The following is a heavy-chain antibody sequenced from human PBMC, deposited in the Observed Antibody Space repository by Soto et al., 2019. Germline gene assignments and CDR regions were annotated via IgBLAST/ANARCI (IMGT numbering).Heavy chain of an antibody. J-gene: IGHJ6*02. D-gene: IGHD4-17*01. CDR3: ARTVVYFYGMDV. CDR2: INAGNGNT. V-gene: IGHV1-3*01. CDR1: GYTFTSYA. Sequence: QVQLVQSGAEVKKPGASVKVSCKASGYTFTSYAMHWVRQAPGQRLEWMGWINAGNGNTKYSQKFQGRVTITRDTSASTAHMELSRPRSEDTAVDYCARTVVYFYGMDVWGHGTTVTVSS.